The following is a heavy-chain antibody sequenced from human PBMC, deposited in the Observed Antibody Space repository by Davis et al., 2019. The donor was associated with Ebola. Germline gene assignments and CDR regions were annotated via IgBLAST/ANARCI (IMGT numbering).Heavy chain of an antibody. CDR2: ISWNSGSI. Sequence: SLKISCAASGFTFDDYAMHWVRQAPGKGLEWVSGISWNSGSIGYADSVKGRFTISRDNAKNSLYLQMNSLRAEDTALYYCAKCSSGYYYDSSGYYYRIEYFQHWGQGTLVTVSS. V-gene: IGHV3-9*01. J-gene: IGHJ1*01. D-gene: IGHD3-22*01. CDR3: AKCSSGYYYDSSGYYYRIEYFQH. CDR1: GFTFDDYA.